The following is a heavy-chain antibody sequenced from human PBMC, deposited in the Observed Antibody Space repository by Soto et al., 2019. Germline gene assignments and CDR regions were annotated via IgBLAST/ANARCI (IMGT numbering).Heavy chain of an antibody. D-gene: IGHD3-9*01. CDR1: AFIFSDYA. Sequence: GGSLRLSCAASAFIFSDYAMTWVRQAPGKGLEWVSTISRDATYTHYADSVEGRFTISRDNSKNTLYLEMSSLRGEDTALYYCAKDPSTGYADHWGQGTLVTVSS. V-gene: IGHV3-23*01. J-gene: IGHJ4*02. CDR3: AKDPSTGYADH. CDR2: ISRDATYT.